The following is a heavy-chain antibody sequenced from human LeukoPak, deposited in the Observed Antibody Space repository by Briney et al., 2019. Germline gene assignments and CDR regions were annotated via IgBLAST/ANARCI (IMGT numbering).Heavy chain of an antibody. CDR3: AKRDVYDTSSYRPFCLS. Sequence: GGSLRLSCAASGFTFSGYAMTWVRQAPGKGLEWVSGITGSGDGTHYAESVKGRFTISRDNSKSTVYLQMNSLTAEDTAIYYCAKRDVYDTSSYRPFCLSWGRGTLVTVSS. D-gene: IGHD3-16*02. CDR2: ITGSGDGT. V-gene: IGHV3-23*01. CDR1: GFTFSGYA. J-gene: IGHJ5*02.